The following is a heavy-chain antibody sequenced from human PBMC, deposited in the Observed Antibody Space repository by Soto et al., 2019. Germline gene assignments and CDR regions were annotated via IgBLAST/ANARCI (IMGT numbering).Heavy chain of an antibody. Sequence: ASETLSLTCTVSSGSISVTNVFWGWVRQPPGKGLEWIGNIDYSGTAYFSPSLATRVTFHVDTSKNRFSLTLYSVTAADTAVYYCARITGRHLDYWGQGILVTVSS. V-gene: IGHV4-39*01. D-gene: IGHD1-20*01. CDR2: IDYSGTA. CDR3: ARITGRHLDY. J-gene: IGHJ4*02. CDR1: SGSISVTNVF.